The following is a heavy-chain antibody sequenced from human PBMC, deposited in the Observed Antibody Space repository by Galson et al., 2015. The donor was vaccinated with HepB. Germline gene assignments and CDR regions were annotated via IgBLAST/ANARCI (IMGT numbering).Heavy chain of an antibody. V-gene: IGHV3-73*01. CDR1: GFTFSGSA. D-gene: IGHD5-24*01. J-gene: IGHJ4*02. CDR3: TRRVEMATKLPNFDY. CDR2: IRSKANSYAT. Sequence: SLRLSCAASGFTFSGSAMHWVRQASGKGLEWVGRIRSKANSYATAYAASVKGRFTISRDDSKNTAYLQMNSLKTEDTAVYYCTRRVEMATKLPNFDYWGQGTLVTVSS.